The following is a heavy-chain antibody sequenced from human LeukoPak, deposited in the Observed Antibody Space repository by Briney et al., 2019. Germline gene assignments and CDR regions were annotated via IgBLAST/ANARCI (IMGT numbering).Heavy chain of an antibody. CDR3: ARAGYDILTGYPLPPYFDY. Sequence: GGSLRLSCAASGFTFSDYYMSWIRQAPGKGLEWVSYISSSGSTIYYADSVKGRFTISRDNAKNSLYLQMNSLRAEDTAVYYCARAGYDILTGYPLPPYFDYWGQGTLVTVSS. D-gene: IGHD3-9*01. CDR2: ISSSGSTI. V-gene: IGHV3-11*04. J-gene: IGHJ4*02. CDR1: GFTFSDYY.